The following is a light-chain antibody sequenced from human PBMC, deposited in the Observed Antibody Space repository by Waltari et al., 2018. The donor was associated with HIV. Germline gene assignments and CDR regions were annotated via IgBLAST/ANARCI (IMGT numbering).Light chain of an antibody. CDR3: ASWDDSLNGPV. Sequence: QSVLTQPPSKSGTPGQRVTISCSGSSSNIGRTTVSWFQQFPGKAPKVLISGKKQRPSGVPDRVSGSKSGTSASLAIGGLQSEDEADYYCASWDDSLNGPVFGGGTTLTVL. CDR2: GKK. V-gene: IGLV1-44*01. CDR1: SSNIGRTT. J-gene: IGLJ2*01.